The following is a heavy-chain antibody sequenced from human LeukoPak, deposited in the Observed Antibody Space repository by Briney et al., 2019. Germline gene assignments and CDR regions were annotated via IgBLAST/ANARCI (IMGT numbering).Heavy chain of an antibody. D-gene: IGHD6-19*01. CDR3: ARDPTNTSGRYAHFDY. J-gene: IGHJ4*02. Sequence: GASVKVSCKASGFTFTRYGITWVRQAPGQGLEWMGWINAYNGDTNYAQKLQGRVTMTRDTSTSTVYMELRSLSTDDTAVYYCARDPTNTSGRYAHFDYWGQETLVTVSS. V-gene: IGHV1-18*01. CDR2: INAYNGDT. CDR1: GFTFTRYG.